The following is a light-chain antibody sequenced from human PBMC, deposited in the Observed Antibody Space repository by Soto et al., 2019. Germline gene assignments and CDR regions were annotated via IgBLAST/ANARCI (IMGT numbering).Light chain of an antibody. CDR3: AAWDDSLNGSV. V-gene: IGLV1-44*01. CDR2: SNN. Sequence: LTQSPSASGTPGQRVTISCSGSSSNIGSNTVNWYQQLPGTAPKLLIYSNNQRPSGVPDRFSGSKSGTSASLAISGLQSEDEADYFCAAWDDSLNGSVFGTGTKLTVL. CDR1: SSNIGSNT. J-gene: IGLJ1*01.